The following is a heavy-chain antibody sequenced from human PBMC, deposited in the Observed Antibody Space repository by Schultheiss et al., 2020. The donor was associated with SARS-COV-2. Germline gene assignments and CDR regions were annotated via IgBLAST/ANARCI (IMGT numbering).Heavy chain of an antibody. D-gene: IGHD2-21*01. Sequence: SETLSLTCTVSGGSISSGGYYWSWIRQPAGKGLEWIGRIYTSGSTNYNPSLKSRVTISVDTSKNQFSLKLSSVTAADTAVYYCARGDGGIAPYYYYGMDVWGQGTTVTVSS. J-gene: IGHJ6*02. CDR2: IYTSGST. CDR1: GGSISSGGYY. CDR3: ARGDGGIAPYYYYGMDV. V-gene: IGHV4-61*02.